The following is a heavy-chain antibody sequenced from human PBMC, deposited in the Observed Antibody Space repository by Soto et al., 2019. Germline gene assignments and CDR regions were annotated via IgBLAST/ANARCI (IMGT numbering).Heavy chain of an antibody. CDR1: GFTFNTYW. V-gene: IGHV3-7*04. CDR3: ARGDYYDTSGPFSDAFDI. Sequence: EVQLVESGGGLVQPGGSLRLSCAASGFTFNTYWMSWVRQAPGKGLEWVANIKPDGREKWYVDSVKGRFTISSDKAKNSLYLQMNSLGGEDTGVYFCARGDYYDTSGPFSDAFDIWGQGTMVTVSS. CDR2: IKPDGREK. J-gene: IGHJ3*02. D-gene: IGHD3-22*01.